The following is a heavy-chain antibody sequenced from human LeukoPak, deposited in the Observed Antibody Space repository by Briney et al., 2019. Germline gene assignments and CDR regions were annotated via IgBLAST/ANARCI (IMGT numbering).Heavy chain of an antibody. D-gene: IGHD1-26*01. CDR3: ARAGGSYYWFDP. V-gene: IGHV3-30*04. Sequence: GGSLRLSCAASGFTFSSYAMHWVRQAPGKGLEWVAVISYDGSNKYYADSVKGRFTISRDNSKNTLYLQMNSLRAEDTAVYYCARAGGSYYWFDPWGQGTLVTVSS. CDR2: ISYDGSNK. CDR1: GFTFSSYA. J-gene: IGHJ5*02.